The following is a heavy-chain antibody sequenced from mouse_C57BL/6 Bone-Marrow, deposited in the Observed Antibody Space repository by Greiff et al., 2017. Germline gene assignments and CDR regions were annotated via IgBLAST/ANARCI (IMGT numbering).Heavy chain of an antibody. D-gene: IGHD1-1*01. CDR3: ARAPFTTVVASDWYFDV. Sequence: LQQSGPGLVKPSQSLSLTCSVTGYSITSGYYWNWIRQFPGNKLEWMGYISYDGSNNYNPSLKNRISITRDTSKNQFFLKLNSVTTEDTATYYCARAPFTTVVASDWYFDVWGTGTTVTVSS. CDR1: GYSITSGYY. V-gene: IGHV3-6*01. CDR2: ISYDGSN. J-gene: IGHJ1*03.